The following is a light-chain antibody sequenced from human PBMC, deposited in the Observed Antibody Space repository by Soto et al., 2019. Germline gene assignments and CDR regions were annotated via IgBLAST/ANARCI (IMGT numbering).Light chain of an antibody. V-gene: IGKV3-20*01. CDR1: QSVGSTY. Sequence: EIVLTQSPVTLSLSPGERATLSCRASQSVGSTYLAWYQQKPGQAPRLLIYDASSRATGIPDRFSGSGSGTDFTLTISRLEPEDFAVYYCQQYGDSPWTFGQGTKVDIK. CDR2: DAS. J-gene: IGKJ1*01. CDR3: QQYGDSPWT.